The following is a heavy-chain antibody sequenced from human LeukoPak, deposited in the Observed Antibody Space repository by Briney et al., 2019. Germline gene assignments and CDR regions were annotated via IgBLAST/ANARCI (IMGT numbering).Heavy chain of an antibody. CDR2: INAGNGNT. J-gene: IGHJ4*02. D-gene: IGHD1-26*01. Sequence: ASVKVSCKASGYTFTSYAMHWVRQAPGQRLEWMGRINAGNGNTKYSQKFQGRVTITRDTSASTAYMELSSPRSEDTAVYYCARGFQWELVDYWGQGTLVTVSS. CDR1: GYTFTSYA. V-gene: IGHV1-3*01. CDR3: ARGFQWELVDY.